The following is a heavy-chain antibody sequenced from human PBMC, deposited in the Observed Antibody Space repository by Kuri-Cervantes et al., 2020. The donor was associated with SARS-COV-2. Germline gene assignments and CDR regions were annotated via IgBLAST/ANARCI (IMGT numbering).Heavy chain of an antibody. V-gene: IGHV3-23*01. CDR3: AREIEGFIGYCSSTSCPIDY. D-gene: IGHD2-2*01. J-gene: IGHJ4*02. CDR1: GFTFSSYA. CDR2: ISGSGGST. Sequence: ETLSLTCAASGFTFSSYAMSWVRQAPRKGLEWVSAISGSGGSTYYADSVKGRFTISRDNSKNTLYLQMNSLRAEDTAVYYCAREIEGFIGYCSSTSCPIDYWGQGTLVTVSS.